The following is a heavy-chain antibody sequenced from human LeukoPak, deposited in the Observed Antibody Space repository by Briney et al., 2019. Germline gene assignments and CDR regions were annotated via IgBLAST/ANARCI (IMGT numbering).Heavy chain of an antibody. Sequence: PGGSLRLSCAASGFAFSSYGMHWVRQAPGKGLEWVAVISYDGSIHYYADSVRGRFTFSRDNSKNTLYLQMNSLTVEDTAVYYCAREGSYYGPFDYWGQGTLVTVSS. CDR3: AREGSYYGPFDY. V-gene: IGHV3-30*03. CDR2: ISYDGSIH. CDR1: GFAFSSYG. J-gene: IGHJ4*02. D-gene: IGHD3-10*01.